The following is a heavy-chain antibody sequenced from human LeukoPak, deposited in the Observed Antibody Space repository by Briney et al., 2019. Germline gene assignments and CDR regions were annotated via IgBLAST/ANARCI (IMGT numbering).Heavy chain of an antibody. CDR1: GGSISSYY. CDR2: INHSGST. D-gene: IGHD3-3*01. Sequence: SETLSLTCTVSGGSISSYYWSWIRQPPGKGLEWIGEINHSGSTNYNPSLKSRVTISVDTSKNQFSLKLSSVTAADTAVYYCARDYYDFWSGRRNWFDPWGQGTLVTVSS. CDR3: ARDYYDFWSGRRNWFDP. V-gene: IGHV4-34*01. J-gene: IGHJ5*02.